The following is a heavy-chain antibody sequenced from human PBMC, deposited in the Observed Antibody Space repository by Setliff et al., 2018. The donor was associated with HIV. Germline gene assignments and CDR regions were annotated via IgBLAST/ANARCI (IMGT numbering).Heavy chain of an antibody. J-gene: IGHJ4*02. V-gene: IGHV4-38-2*02. CDR2: VYHTGST. D-gene: IGHD2-2*01. Sequence: SETLSLTCTVSGYSISSRYYWGWIRQPPGKGLEWIGSVYHTGSTYYNPSLKSRVTMSADTSKNLFSLKLSSVTAADTAVYYCASSPAWRSDFGLHTFDYWGQGTQVTVSS. CDR3: ASSPAWRSDFGLHTFDY. CDR1: GYSISSRYY.